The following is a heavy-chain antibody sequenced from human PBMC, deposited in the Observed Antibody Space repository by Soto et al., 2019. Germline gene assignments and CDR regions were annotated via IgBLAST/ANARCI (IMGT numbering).Heavy chain of an antibody. J-gene: IGHJ3*02. D-gene: IGHD2-15*01. V-gene: IGHV4-31*03. CDR1: GGSISSGGYF. Sequence: QVQLQESGPGLLKPSQTLSLTCTVSGGSISSGGYFWNWIRHHPGKGLEWIGYIYYSGSAYYNPSLKSRVTISLDTSKNQVSLKVNSVTDADTAIYFCARDTPNGRRGSAIDIWGPGTAVTVSS. CDR2: IYYSGSA. CDR3: ARDTPNGRRGSAIDI.